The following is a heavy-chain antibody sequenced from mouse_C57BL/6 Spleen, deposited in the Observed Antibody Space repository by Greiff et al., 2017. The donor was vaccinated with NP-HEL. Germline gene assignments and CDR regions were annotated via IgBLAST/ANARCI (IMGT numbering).Heavy chain of an antibody. CDR3: ARGPPYYGSSYWYFDV. CDR1: GYSFTGYY. V-gene: IGHV1-42*01. Sequence: EVKLQESGPELVKPGASVKISCKASGYSFTGYYMNWVKQSPEKSLEWIGEINPSTGGTTYNQKFKAKATLTVDKSSSTAYMQLKSLTSEDSAVYYCARGPPYYGSSYWYFDVWGTGTTVTVSS. D-gene: IGHD1-1*01. CDR2: INPSTGGT. J-gene: IGHJ1*03.